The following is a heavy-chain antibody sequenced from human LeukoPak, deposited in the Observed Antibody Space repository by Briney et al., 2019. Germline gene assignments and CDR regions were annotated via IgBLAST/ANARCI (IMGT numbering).Heavy chain of an antibody. CDR3: AKDLADYDYVWGSPAGYFDY. J-gene: IGHJ4*02. Sequence: GGSLRLSCAATGFTFSSYAMSWVRQAPGKGLEWVSAISGSGGSTYYADSVKGRFTISRDNSKNTLYLQMNSLRVEDTAVYYCAKDLADYDYVWGSPAGYFDYWGQGTLVTVSS. D-gene: IGHD3-16*01. CDR1: GFTFSSYA. V-gene: IGHV3-23*01. CDR2: ISGSGGST.